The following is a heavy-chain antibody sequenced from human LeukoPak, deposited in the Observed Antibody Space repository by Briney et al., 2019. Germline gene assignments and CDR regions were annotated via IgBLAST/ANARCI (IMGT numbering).Heavy chain of an antibody. J-gene: IGHJ5*02. Sequence: GGSLRLSCAASGFTFSSYWMSWVRQAPGKGLEWVANIKQGGSEKYYVDSVKGRFTISRDNAKNSLYLQMNSLRAEDTAVYYCARGQGIGTRTWFDPWGQGTLVTVSS. CDR1: GFTFSSYW. V-gene: IGHV3-7*01. CDR3: ARGQGIGTRTWFDP. D-gene: IGHD1-26*01. CDR2: IKQGGSEK.